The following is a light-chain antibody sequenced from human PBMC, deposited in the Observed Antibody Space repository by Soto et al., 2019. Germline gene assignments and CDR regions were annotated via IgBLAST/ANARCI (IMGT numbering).Light chain of an antibody. Sequence: EIVLTQSPATLSLSPGERATLSCRASQSVNSYLAWYQQRPGQAPRLLIYDASNRAAGIPARFSGSGSGTDFPLTISSLEPEDSAVYYCQQRSNWPPWTFGQGTKVEIK. CDR2: DAS. J-gene: IGKJ1*01. CDR1: QSVNSY. CDR3: QQRSNWPPWT. V-gene: IGKV3-11*01.